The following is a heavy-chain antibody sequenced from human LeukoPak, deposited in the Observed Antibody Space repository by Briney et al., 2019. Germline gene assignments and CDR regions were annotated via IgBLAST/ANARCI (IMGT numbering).Heavy chain of an antibody. CDR3: AKDSGGYSGYATDAFDI. D-gene: IGHD5-12*01. Sequence: GGSLRLSCAASGFTFSSYGMHWVRQAPGKGLEWVAFIRYDGSNKYYADSVKGRFTISRDNSKNTLYLQMNSLRAEDTAVYYCAKDSGGYSGYATDAFDIWGQGTMVTVSS. CDR1: GFTFSSYG. V-gene: IGHV3-30*02. J-gene: IGHJ3*02. CDR2: IRYDGSNK.